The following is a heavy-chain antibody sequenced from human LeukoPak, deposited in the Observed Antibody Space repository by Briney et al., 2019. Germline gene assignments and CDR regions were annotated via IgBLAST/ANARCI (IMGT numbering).Heavy chain of an antibody. J-gene: IGHJ4*02. V-gene: IGHV1-8*01. CDR2: VNPNSGNT. CDR1: GYTFTSYD. CDR3: ARDFPRSTSCLGY. D-gene: IGHD2-2*01. Sequence: ASVKVSCKASGYTFTSYDINWVRQATGQGLEWMGWVNPNSGNTGYAQKFQGRVTMTRNTSISTAYMELSSLRSEDTAVYYCARDFPRSTSCLGYWGQGTLVTVSS.